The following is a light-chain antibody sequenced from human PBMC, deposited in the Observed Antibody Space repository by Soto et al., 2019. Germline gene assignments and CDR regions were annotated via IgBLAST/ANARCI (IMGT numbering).Light chain of an antibody. V-gene: IGKV1-5*01. Sequence: DIQMTQSPSTLSASVGDRVTITCRASQSISSWLAWYQQKPGKAPKLLIYDASSLESGVPSRFSGSGSGTEFTLTISSLQPDDFATYYCQQYNSYSWTLGEGSMG. J-gene: IGKJ1*01. CDR1: QSISSW. CDR3: QQYNSYSWT. CDR2: DAS.